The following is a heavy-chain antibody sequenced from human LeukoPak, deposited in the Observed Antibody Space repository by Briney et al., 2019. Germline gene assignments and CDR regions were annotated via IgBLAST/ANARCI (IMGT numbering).Heavy chain of an antibody. CDR2: ISSSSNNI. CDR1: GLTFSSYS. D-gene: IGHD4-23*01. V-gene: IGHV3-21*01. J-gene: IGHJ1*01. CDR3: VYGGGYFQH. Sequence: PGVSLRLSCAASGLTFSSYSMDWVRQAPGKGLEWVSSISSSSNNIYYADSVKGRFTISRDNGKNSLYLLMNSLRAEDTAVYYCVYGGGYFQHWGQGTLVTVSS.